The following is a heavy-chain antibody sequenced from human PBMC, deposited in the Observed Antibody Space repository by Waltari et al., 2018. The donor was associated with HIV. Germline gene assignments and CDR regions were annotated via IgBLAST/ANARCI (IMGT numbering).Heavy chain of an antibody. Sequence: EVQLVESGGGLVQPGGSLRLSCAASGFTVSSNYMSWVRQAPGKGLGWVSFIYSGGSTYYAESVKGRLTISRDNSKNTLYLQINSLRAEDTAVYYCASIAYCGGDCYPRGMDVWGQGTTVTVSS. CDR1: GFTVSSNY. D-gene: IGHD2-21*02. CDR3: ASIAYCGGDCYPRGMDV. V-gene: IGHV3-66*01. J-gene: IGHJ6*02. CDR2: IYSGGST.